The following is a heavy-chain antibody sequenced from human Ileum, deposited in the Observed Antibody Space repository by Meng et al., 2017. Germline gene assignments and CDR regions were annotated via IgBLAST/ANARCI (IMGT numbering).Heavy chain of an antibody. J-gene: IGHJ5*02. CDR1: GGSISGSTYS. CDR2: FYYPALA. D-gene: IGHD6-6*01. CDR3: ASRYSSSPGWFDP. Sequence: QLQLQESGPGLVKPSETLSLTCTLSGGSISGSTYSWVWIRQPPGKGLEWIGSFYYPALASYNPSLKSRVTISADTSRNNFSLRLTSVTAADTAVYYCASRYSSSPGWFDPWGQGTLVTVSS. V-gene: IGHV4-39*02.